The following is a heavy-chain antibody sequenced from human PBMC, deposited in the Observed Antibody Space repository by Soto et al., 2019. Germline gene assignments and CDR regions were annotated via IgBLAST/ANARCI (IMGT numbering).Heavy chain of an antibody. CDR3: ARPYSNSWSTYFDY. Sequence: ASVKVSCKASGYTFTSYGISWVRQAPGQRLEWMGWISTDNGDTNYAQQFQGRVTIARDTSASTTYMELSSLRSEDTAVYYCARPYSNSWSTYFDYWGQGTLVTVSS. CDR1: GYTFTSYG. D-gene: IGHD6-13*01. CDR2: ISTDNGDT. V-gene: IGHV1-18*01. J-gene: IGHJ4*02.